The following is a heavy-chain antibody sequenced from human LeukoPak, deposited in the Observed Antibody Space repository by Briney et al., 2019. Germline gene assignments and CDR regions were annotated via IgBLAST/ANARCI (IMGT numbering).Heavy chain of an antibody. Sequence: TGGSLRLSCAASGFTFSSYAMSWVRQAPGKGLEWVSAISGSGGSAYYADSVKGRFTISRDNSKNTLYLQMNSLRAEDTAVYYCAKDKFSKKHDYGGNAANYWGQGTLVTVSS. J-gene: IGHJ4*02. D-gene: IGHD4-23*01. V-gene: IGHV3-23*01. CDR1: GFTFSSYA. CDR2: ISGSGGSA. CDR3: AKDKFSKKHDYGGNAANY.